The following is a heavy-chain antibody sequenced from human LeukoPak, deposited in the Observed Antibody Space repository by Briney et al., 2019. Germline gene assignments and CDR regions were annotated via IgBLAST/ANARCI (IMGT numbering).Heavy chain of an antibody. D-gene: IGHD3-22*01. CDR1: GFTFSSYG. V-gene: IGHV3-30*02. CDR3: AKDLGYLTLVGLRLIDY. CDR2: IRYDGSHK. Sequence: GGSLRPSCAASGFTFSSYGIHWARQAQGKGLKWGTFIRYDGSHKYYADSVKGRFTVSRDNSKNTLYLQMNSLRAEDTAVYFCAKDLGYLTLVGLRLIDYWGQGTLVTVSS. J-gene: IGHJ4*02.